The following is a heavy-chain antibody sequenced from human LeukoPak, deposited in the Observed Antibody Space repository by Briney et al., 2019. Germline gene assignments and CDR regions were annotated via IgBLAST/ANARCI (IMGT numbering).Heavy chain of an antibody. CDR2: INTNTGNP. D-gene: IGHD4-11*01. V-gene: IGHV7-4-1*02. CDR3: ARAPSPTPCSNYVDYYGMDV. J-gene: IGHJ6*02. CDR1: GYTFTSYA. Sequence: ASVKVSCKASGYTFTSYAMNWVRQAPGQGLEWMGWINTNTGNPTYAQGFTGRFVFSLDTSVSTAYLQISSLKAEDTAVYYCARAPSPTPCSNYVDYYGMDVWGQGTTVTVSS.